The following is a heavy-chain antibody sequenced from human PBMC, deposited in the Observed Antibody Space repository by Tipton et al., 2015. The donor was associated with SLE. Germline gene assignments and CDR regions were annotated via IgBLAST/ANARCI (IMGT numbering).Heavy chain of an antibody. CDR2: IRSKAYGGTT. V-gene: IGHV3-49*04. CDR1: GFTFGDYA. CDR3: ARDVIDSGAFFDY. Sequence: SLRLSCTASGFTFGDYAMSWVRQAPGTGLEWVGFIRSKAYGGTTEYAASVKGRFTISRDDSKSIAYLQMNSLKTEDTAVYYCARDVIDSGAFFDYWGQGTLVTVSS. J-gene: IGHJ4*02. D-gene: IGHD1-26*01.